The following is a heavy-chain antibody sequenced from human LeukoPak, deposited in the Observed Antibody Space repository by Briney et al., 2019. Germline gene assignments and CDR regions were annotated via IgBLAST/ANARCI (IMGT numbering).Heavy chain of an antibody. CDR3: AREGDTYYYDSSDGAFDI. V-gene: IGHV1-18*01. CDR2: ISAYNGNT. Sequence: GASVKVSCKASGYTFTSYGISWVRQAPGQGLEWMGWISAYNGNTNYVQKLQGRVTMTTDTSTSTAYMELRSLRSDDTAVYYCAREGDTYYYDSSDGAFDIWGQGTMVTVSS. D-gene: IGHD3-22*01. J-gene: IGHJ3*02. CDR1: GYTFTSYG.